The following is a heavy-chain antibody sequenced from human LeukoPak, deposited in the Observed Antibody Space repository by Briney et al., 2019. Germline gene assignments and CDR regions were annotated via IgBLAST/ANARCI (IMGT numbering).Heavy chain of an antibody. D-gene: IGHD4-17*01. CDR2: ISWNSGSI. CDR1: GFTFDDYA. V-gene: IGHV3-9*01. J-gene: IGHJ3*02. CDR3: AKDKDGDYVLLPHAFDI. Sequence: PGGSLRLSCAASGFTFDDYAMHWVRQAPGKGLEWVSGISWNSGSIGYADSVKGRFTISRDNAKNSLYLKMNSLRAEDTALYYCAKDKDGDYVLLPHAFDIWGQGTMVTVSS.